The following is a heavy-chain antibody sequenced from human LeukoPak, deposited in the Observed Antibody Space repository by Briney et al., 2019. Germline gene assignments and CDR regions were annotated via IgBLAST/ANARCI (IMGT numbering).Heavy chain of an antibody. D-gene: IGHD3-10*01. CDR3: AREFWFRELLPTYFDY. CDR1: GFTFSSYS. J-gene: IGHJ4*02. V-gene: IGHV3-21*01. Sequence: GGSLRLSCAASGFTFSSYSMNWVRQAPGKGLEWVSSISSSSSYIYYADSVKGRFTISRDNAKNSLYLQMNSLRAEDTAVYYCAREFWFRELLPTYFDYWGQGTLVTVSS. CDR2: ISSSSSYI.